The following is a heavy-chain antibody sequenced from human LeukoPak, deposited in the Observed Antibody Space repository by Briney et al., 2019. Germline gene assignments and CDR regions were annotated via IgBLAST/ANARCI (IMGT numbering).Heavy chain of an antibody. CDR3: ARWSAAGNDY. V-gene: IGHV4-59*04. J-gene: IGHJ4*02. CDR1: GGSISSYY. D-gene: IGHD6-13*01. CDR2: TYYGGST. Sequence: SETLSLTCTVSGGSISSYYWSWIRQPPGKGLEWIGTTYYGGSTYYNPSLRSRVTISIDTSKNQLSLKLSSVTAADTAAYYCARWSAAGNDYWGQGILVTVSS.